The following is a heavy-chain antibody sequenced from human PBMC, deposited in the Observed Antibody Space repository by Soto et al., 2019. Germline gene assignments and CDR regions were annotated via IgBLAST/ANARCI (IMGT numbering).Heavy chain of an antibody. D-gene: IGHD6-13*01. CDR3: AKRMAAVQHFDY. CDR1: GFTFSSFG. J-gene: IGHJ4*02. V-gene: IGHV3-30*18. CDR2: ISYDGNTK. Sequence: QVQLVESGGGVVQPGRSLRLSCAASGFTFSSFGMHWVRQAPGKGLEWVALISYDGNTKYSADSVKGRFTISRDNSKNTVYLQMNSLRPEDTAVYYCAKRMAAVQHFDYWGQGTLVTVSS.